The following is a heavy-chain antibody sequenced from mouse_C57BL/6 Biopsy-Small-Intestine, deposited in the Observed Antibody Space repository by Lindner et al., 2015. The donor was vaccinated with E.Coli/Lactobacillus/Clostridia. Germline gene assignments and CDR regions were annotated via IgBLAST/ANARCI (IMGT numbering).Heavy chain of an antibody. CDR2: IRSKSSNFAT. Sequence: VPLQESGGGLVQPKGSLKLSCAASGFTFNSYAMHWVRQAPGKGLEWVARIRSKSSNFATYYADSVKDRFTISRDDSQSMLYLQMNNLKTEDTAMYYCVRDRSDSSGYPYAMDYWGQGTSVTVSS. V-gene: IGHV10-3*01. CDR3: VRDRSDSSGYPYAMDY. J-gene: IGHJ4*01. D-gene: IGHD3-2*02. CDR1: GFTFNSYA.